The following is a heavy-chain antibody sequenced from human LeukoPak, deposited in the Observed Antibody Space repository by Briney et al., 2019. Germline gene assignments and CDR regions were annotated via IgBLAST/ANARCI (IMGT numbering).Heavy chain of an antibody. CDR1: GFTFSTYA. J-gene: IGHJ4*02. Sequence: PGGSLRLSCAASGFTFSTYAMSWVRQAPGKGLQCVSGTTGSGDSAYSEDSVKGRFFVSRDNSKNTLYLQMNSLRPEDTALYYCAKGRHSRSYNELDYWGRGTLVAVSS. CDR2: TTGSGDSA. D-gene: IGHD3-10*01. V-gene: IGHV3-23*01. CDR3: AKGRHSRSYNELDY.